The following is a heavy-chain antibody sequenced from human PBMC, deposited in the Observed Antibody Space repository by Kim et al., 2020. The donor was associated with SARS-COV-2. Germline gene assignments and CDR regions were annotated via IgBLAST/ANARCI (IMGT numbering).Heavy chain of an antibody. CDR1: GYTFTTYG. D-gene: IGHD3-16*02. CDR3: ARDRDYRFDL. J-gene: IGHJ4*02. CDR2: ISTDSGYT. Sequence: ASVKVSCKTSGYTFTTYGLSWVRQAPGQGLEWMGWISTDSGYTKYAQKFQDRVTLTKDTSTSTAYMELRSLISDDTAIYFCARDRDYRFDLWGQGTLDTV. V-gene: IGHV1-18*01.